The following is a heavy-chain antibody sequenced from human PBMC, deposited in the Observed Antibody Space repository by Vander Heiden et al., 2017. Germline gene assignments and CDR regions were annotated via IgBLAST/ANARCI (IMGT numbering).Heavy chain of an antibody. CDR2: ITTSGGST. D-gene: IGHD3-16*01. Sequence: EVQLLESGGGLVQPGGSLRLSCAASGFTFSSYAMSWVRQAPGKGLEWVSTITTSGGSTYYADSVKGRFTISRDSSKNTLYLQMNSLRAEDTAVYYCAKVGGALQNPSDYWGQGTLVTVSS. CDR1: GFTFSSYA. J-gene: IGHJ4*02. CDR3: AKVGGALQNPSDY. V-gene: IGHV3-23*01.